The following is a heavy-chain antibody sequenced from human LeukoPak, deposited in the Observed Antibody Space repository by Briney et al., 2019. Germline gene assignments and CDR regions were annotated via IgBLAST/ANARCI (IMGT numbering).Heavy chain of an antibody. CDR2: IYYSGST. Sequence: SETLSLTCTVSGGSISSYYWSWIRQPPGKGLEWIGYIYYSGSTNYNPSLKSRVTISVDTSKNQFSLKLSSVTAADTAVYYCARDSYGGDAFDVWGQGTMVTVSS. CDR3: ARDSYGGDAFDV. V-gene: IGHV4-59*01. D-gene: IGHD3-10*01. J-gene: IGHJ3*01. CDR1: GGSISSYY.